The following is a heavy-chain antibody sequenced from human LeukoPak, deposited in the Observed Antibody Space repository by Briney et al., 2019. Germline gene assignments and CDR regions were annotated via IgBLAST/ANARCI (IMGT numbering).Heavy chain of an antibody. CDR1: GFTFSSHS. CDR2: ISSSSSYI. CDR3: ARDPFTVVTPGDDY. Sequence: GGSLRLSCAASGFTFSSHSMNWVRQAPGKGLEWVSSISSSSSYIYYADSVKGRFTISRDNAKNSLYLQMNSLRAEDTAVYYCARDPFTVVTPGDDYWGQRTLVTVSS. J-gene: IGHJ4*02. V-gene: IGHV3-21*01. D-gene: IGHD4-23*01.